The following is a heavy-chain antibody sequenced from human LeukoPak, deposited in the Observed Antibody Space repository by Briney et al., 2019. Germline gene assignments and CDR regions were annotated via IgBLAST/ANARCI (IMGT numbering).Heavy chain of an antibody. Sequence: GESLKISCQGSEYSFATYWIAWLRQMPGKGLEWMGIIYPSDSVTRYSPSFQGQVTISADKSIKTAYLQWSSLKASDTAMYYCARPLQGIVGATGFHYWGQGTLVTDSS. J-gene: IGHJ4*02. CDR2: IYPSDSVT. CDR3: ARPLQGIVGATGFHY. CDR1: EYSFATYW. D-gene: IGHD1-26*01. V-gene: IGHV5-51*01.